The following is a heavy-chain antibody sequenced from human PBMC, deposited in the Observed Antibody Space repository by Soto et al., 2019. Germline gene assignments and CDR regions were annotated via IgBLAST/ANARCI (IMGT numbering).Heavy chain of an antibody. Sequence: GESLKISCKGSGYSFTNYWITWVRQMPGKGLEWLGRVDPTDSYSNYSPSFQGHVTISADKSISTAYLQWSSLKASDTAMYYCARHGGDFYYFDYWGQGTLVTVSS. D-gene: IGHD2-21*02. CDR3: ARHGGDFYYFDY. CDR1: GYSFTNYW. CDR2: VDPTDSYS. J-gene: IGHJ4*02. V-gene: IGHV5-10-1*01.